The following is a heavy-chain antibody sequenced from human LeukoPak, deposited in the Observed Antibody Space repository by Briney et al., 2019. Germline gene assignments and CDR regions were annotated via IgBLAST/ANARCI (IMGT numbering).Heavy chain of an antibody. CDR1: GGSFSGYY. Sequence: SETLSLTCAVYGGSFSGYYWSWIRQPPGNGLEWIGEINHSGSTNYNPSLKSRVTISVDTSKNQFSLKLSSVTAADTAVYYCARVGFPVTDYWGQGTLVTVSS. J-gene: IGHJ4*02. CDR2: INHSGST. V-gene: IGHV4-34*01. CDR3: ARVGFPVTDY. D-gene: IGHD2-21*02.